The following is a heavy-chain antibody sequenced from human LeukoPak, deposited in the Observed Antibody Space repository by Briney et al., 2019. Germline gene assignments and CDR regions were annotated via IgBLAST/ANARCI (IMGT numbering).Heavy chain of an antibody. CDR3: AKDRRDGYNFDYYYYMDV. J-gene: IGHJ6*03. D-gene: IGHD5-24*01. CDR2: ISGSGGNT. V-gene: IGHV3-23*01. CDR1: GFTFTNYG. Sequence: GGSLRLSCAASGFTFTNYGMSWVRQAPGKGLEWVSAISGSGGNTYYADSVQGRFTLSRDNSKKTLYLQMNSLRVEDTAVYYCAKDRRDGYNFDYYYYMDVWGKGTTVTISS.